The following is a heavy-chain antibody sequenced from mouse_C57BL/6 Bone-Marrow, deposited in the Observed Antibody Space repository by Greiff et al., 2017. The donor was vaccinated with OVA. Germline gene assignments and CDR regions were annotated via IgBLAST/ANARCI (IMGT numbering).Heavy chain of an antibody. D-gene: IGHD1-1*01. J-gene: IGHJ4*01. CDR3: ARRGSTVVPFYAMDY. CDR1: GYTFTSYW. V-gene: IGHV1-55*01. CDR2: IYPGSGST. Sequence: QVQLQQPGAELVKPGASVKMSCKASGYTFTSYWITLVKQRPGQGLEWIGDIYPGSGSTNYNEKFKSKATLTVDTSSSTAYMQLSSLTSEDSAVYYCARRGSTVVPFYAMDYWGQGTSVTVSS.